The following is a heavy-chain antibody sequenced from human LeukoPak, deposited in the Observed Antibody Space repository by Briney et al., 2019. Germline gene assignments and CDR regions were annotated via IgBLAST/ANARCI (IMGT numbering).Heavy chain of an antibody. CDR2: ISGSGGST. D-gene: IGHD3-10*01. CDR3: ARVQYYYGSGSYYTYYYGMDV. J-gene: IGHJ6*02. Sequence: GGSLRLSCAASGFTFSSYAMSWVRQAPGKGLEWVSAISGSGGSTYYADSVKGRFTISRDNAKNSLYLQMNSLRAEDTAVYYCARVQYYYGSGSYYTYYYGMDVWGQGTTVTVSS. V-gene: IGHV3-23*01. CDR1: GFTFSSYA.